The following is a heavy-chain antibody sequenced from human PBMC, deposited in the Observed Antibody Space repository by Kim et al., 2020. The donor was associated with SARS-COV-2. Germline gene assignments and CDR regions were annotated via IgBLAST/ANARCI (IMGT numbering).Heavy chain of an antibody. CDR3: ARDGYNIDAFDI. V-gene: IGHV3-7*01. CDR1: GFIFSNNW. J-gene: IGHJ3*02. D-gene: IGHD5-12*01. CDR2: IKQDGSEK. Sequence: GGSLRLSCVGSGFIFSNNWMSWVRQAPGKGLERVANIKQDGSEKYYVDSVEGRFTVSRDNGENSLYLQMNSLRAEDTAVYYCARDGYNIDAFDIGGQGT.